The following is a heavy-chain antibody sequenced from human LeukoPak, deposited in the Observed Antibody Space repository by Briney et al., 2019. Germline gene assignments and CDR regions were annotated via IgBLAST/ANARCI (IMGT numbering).Heavy chain of an antibody. CDR3: ARSGSGVRVDAFDI. CDR2: IHPGESDT. D-gene: IGHD2-8*01. V-gene: IGHV5-51*01. CDR1: GYTFTNYW. Sequence: GESLKISCKGSGYTFTNYWIVWVRQMPGKGLEWMGIIHPGESDTRYSSSFQGQVTISADKSISTAYLQWSSLKASDTAMYYCARSGSGVRVDAFDIWGQGTMVTVSS. J-gene: IGHJ3*02.